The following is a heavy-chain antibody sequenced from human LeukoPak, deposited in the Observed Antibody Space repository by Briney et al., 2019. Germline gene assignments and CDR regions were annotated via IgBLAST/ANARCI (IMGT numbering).Heavy chain of an antibody. D-gene: IGHD3-22*01. V-gene: IGHV4-59*08. CDR3: ARHYYDSSGYFYQDY. Sequence: SETLSLTCTVSGXSISGYYWSWIRQPPGRGLEWIGYIYYSGSTDYNPSLKSRVTISVDTSKNQFSPKLSSVTAADTAVYYCARHYYDSSGYFYQDYWGQGTLVTVSS. J-gene: IGHJ4*02. CDR1: GXSISGYY. CDR2: IYYSGST.